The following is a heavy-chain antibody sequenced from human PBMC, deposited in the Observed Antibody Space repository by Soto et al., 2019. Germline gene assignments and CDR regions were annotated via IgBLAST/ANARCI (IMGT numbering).Heavy chain of an antibody. D-gene: IGHD5-12*01. Sequence: GGSLRLSCAASGFTFGTYAMTWVRQAPGKGLERVSVITGSGSSSYYADSVKGRFTISRDNSKNTLYLQMKSLRAEDTAVYYCAKMGFRSSTGSYDYTMDVWGQGTTVTAP. CDR2: ITGSGSSS. J-gene: IGHJ6*02. CDR1: GFTFGTYA. CDR3: AKMGFRSSTGSYDYTMDV. V-gene: IGHV3-23*01.